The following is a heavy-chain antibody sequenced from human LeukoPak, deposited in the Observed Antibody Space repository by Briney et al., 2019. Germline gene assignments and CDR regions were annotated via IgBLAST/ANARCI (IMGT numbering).Heavy chain of an antibody. CDR3: AEEVGATYPTFDY. J-gene: IGHJ4*02. CDR1: GFTFSSYV. Sequence: GGSLRLSCAASGFTFSSYVMSWVRQAPGKGLEWVSSISGSSSSTYYADSVKGRFTIPRDNSKNTLYLQTNSLRAEDTAVYYCAEEVGATYPTFDYWGQGTLVTVSS. D-gene: IGHD1-26*01. CDR2: ISGSSSST. V-gene: IGHV3-23*01.